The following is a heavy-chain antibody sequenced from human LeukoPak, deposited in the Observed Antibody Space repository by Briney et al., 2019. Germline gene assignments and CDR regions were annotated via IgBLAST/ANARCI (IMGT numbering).Heavy chain of an antibody. CDR3: ARMVPDYDILTGYYNYYYYYMDV. D-gene: IGHD3-9*01. CDR2: INHSGST. Sequence: SETLSLTCAVYGGSFSGYYWSWIRQPPGKGLEWIGEINHSGSTNYNPSLKSRVTISVDTSKNQFSLKLSSVTAADTAVYYCARMVPDYDILTGYYNYYYYYMDVWGKGTTVTISS. J-gene: IGHJ6*03. V-gene: IGHV4-34*01. CDR1: GGSFSGYY.